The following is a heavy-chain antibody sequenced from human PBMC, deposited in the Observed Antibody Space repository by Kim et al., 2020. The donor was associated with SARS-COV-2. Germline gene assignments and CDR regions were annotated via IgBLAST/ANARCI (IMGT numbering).Heavy chain of an antibody. Sequence: SETLSLTCTVSGGSISSDYWSWIRQPPGKGLEWIGYIYYSASTNYNPSLKSRVTISVDTSKNQFSLKLSSVTAADTAVYYCARRYSSSSGDAFDNWGQGTLVTVSS. CDR3: ARRYSSSSGDAFDN. CDR2: IYYSAST. CDR1: GGSISSDY. V-gene: IGHV4-59*01. J-gene: IGHJ4*02. D-gene: IGHD6-6*01.